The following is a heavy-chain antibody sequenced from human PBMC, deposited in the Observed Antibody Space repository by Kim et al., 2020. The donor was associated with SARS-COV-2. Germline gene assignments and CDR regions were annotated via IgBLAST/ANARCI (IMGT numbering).Heavy chain of an antibody. V-gene: IGHV3-73*01. D-gene: IGHD1-1*01. CDR3: NVWTTGTNKKDY. CDR1: GFTFSGSA. J-gene: IGHJ4*02. Sequence: GGSLRLSCAASGFTFSGSAMHWVRQASGKGLEWVGRIRSKANSYATAYAASVKGRFTISRDDSKNTAYLQMNSLKTEDTAVYYCNVWTTGTNKKDYWGQGTLVTVSS. CDR2: IRSKANSYAT.